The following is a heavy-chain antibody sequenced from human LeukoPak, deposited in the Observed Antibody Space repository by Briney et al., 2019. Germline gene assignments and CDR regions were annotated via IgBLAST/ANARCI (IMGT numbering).Heavy chain of an antibody. J-gene: IGHJ4*02. Sequence: SETLSLTCAVYGGSFSGYYWSWIRQPPGKGLEWIGEINHSGSTNYNPSLKSRVTISVDTSKNQFSLKLSSVTAADTAVYYCAREYYDFWSSSYYFDYWGQGTLVTVSS. CDR2: INHSGST. V-gene: IGHV4-34*01. CDR1: GGSFSGYY. CDR3: AREYYDFWSSSYYFDY. D-gene: IGHD3-3*01.